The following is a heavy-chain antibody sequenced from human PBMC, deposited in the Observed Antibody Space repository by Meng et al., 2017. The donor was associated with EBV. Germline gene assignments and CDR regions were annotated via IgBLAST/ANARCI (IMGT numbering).Heavy chain of an antibody. Sequence: GRLLWAGAELKKPWAAVDVSVTASGDTFTCYGISGVRQAPGQGLGWMGWIRAYHGNTNYAQKLQGRVTMTTDTSTSTAYMELRSLRSDDTAVYYCARVRTFGGVIPPDYWGQGTLVTVSS. CDR3: ARVRTFGGVIPPDY. D-gene: IGHD3-16*02. CDR2: IRAYHGNT. CDR1: GDTFTCYG. V-gene: IGHV1-18*01. J-gene: IGHJ4*02.